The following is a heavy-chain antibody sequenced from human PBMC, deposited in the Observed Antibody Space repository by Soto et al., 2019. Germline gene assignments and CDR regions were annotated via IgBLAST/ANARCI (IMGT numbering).Heavy chain of an antibody. CDR2: IYPGDSDI. D-gene: IGHD4-4*01. CDR3: ARGDYRVLEF. V-gene: IGHV5-51*01. Sequence: GESLKISCKGSGFSFTNYWIGWVRQVPGKGLEWMGDIYPGDSDIRYSPSFRGQVTISADKSITTAYLQWSSLKASDTAMYYCARGDYRVLEFWGQGTLVTVSS. CDR1: GFSFTNYW. J-gene: IGHJ4*02.